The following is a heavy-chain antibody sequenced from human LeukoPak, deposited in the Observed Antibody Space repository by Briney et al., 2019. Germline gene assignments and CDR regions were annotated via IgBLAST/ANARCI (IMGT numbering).Heavy chain of an antibody. CDR3: ARGYNWNDVAFFYFDY. D-gene: IGHD1-1*01. V-gene: IGHV1-2*06. CDR2: INPNSGGT. Sequence: ASVKVSCKASGYTFTGYYMHWVRQAPGQGLEWMGRINPNSGGTNYAQKFQGRVTMTRDTSISTAYMELSRLRSDDTAVYYCARGYNWNDVAFFYFDYWGQGTLVTVSS. CDR1: GYTFTGYY. J-gene: IGHJ4*02.